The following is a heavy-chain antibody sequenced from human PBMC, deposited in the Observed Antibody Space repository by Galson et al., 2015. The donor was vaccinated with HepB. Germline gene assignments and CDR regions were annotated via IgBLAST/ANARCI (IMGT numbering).Heavy chain of an antibody. CDR2: IDYSGST. J-gene: IGHJ4*02. V-gene: IGHV4-61*01. D-gene: IGHD6-25*01. Sequence: ETLSLTCTVSVGSVNSGTYYWTWIRQSPGKGLQWIGYIDYSGSTDYNPSLKSRVTISVDKSKNQFSLKLSSVTAADTDVYYCASSEGIAAENWGQGTLVTVSS. CDR3: ASSEGIAAEN. CDR1: VGSVNSGTYY.